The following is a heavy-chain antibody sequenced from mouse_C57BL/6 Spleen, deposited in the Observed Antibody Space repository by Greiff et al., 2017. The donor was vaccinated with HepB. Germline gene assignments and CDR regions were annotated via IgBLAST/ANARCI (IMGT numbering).Heavy chain of an antibody. CDR1: GFTFSDYY. J-gene: IGHJ2*01. V-gene: IGHV5-16*01. Sequence: DVKLQESEGGLVQPGSSMKLSCTASGFTFSDYYMAWVRQVPEKGLEWVANINYDGSSTYYLDSLKSRFIISRDNAKNILYLQMSSLTSEDTATYYCARAPFTTVVDHYFDYWGQGTTLTVSS. CDR3: ARAPFTTVVDHYFDY. CDR2: INYDGSST. D-gene: IGHD1-1*01.